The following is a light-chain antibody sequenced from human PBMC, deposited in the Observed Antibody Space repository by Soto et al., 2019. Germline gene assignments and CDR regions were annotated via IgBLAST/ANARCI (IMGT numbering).Light chain of an antibody. V-gene: IGLV2-14*01. CDR1: SRDVGGYNY. CDR3: SSYTSSSTPVV. Sequence: QSVLTQPASVSGSPGQSITISCTGTSRDVGGYNYVSWYQQHPGKAPKLMIYDVSNRPSGVSNRFSGSKSGNTASLTISGLPADDEADYYCSSYTSSSTPVVFGGGTKLTVL. CDR2: DVS. J-gene: IGLJ2*01.